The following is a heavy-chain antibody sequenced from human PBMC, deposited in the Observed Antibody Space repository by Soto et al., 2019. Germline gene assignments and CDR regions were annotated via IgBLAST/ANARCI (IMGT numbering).Heavy chain of an antibody. J-gene: IGHJ4*02. D-gene: IGHD1-26*01. V-gene: IGHV1-18*01. CDR1: GDTVTGYG. CDR2: ISSYNAKT. Sequence: QVQLVQSGAEVKKPGASVKVSCKASGDTVTGYGVTWVRQAPGQGLEWMGWISSYNAKTRYAQKCQGRVSMTTDTSTNTVNMELRSLTSDDTAVYYCASGGGQRYGEFDFWGQGTLVIVSA. CDR3: ASGGGQRYGEFDF.